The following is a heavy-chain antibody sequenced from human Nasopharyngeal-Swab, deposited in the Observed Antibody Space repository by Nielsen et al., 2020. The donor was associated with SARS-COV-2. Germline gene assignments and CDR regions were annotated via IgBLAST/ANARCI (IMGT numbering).Heavy chain of an antibody. CDR2: IYYSGST. Sequence: SKTLSLTCTVSGGSISSYYWTWIRQSPGKGLEWIGYIYYSGSTDYNPSLKGRVTISVDTSKNQFSLKLNSVTAADTAVYYCARRETIVGSFDYWGQGTLVTVSS. D-gene: IGHD1-26*01. CDR3: ARRETIVGSFDY. CDR1: GGSISSYY. V-gene: IGHV4-59*08. J-gene: IGHJ4*02.